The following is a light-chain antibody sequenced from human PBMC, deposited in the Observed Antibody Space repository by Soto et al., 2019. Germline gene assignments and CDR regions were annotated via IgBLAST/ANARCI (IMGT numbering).Light chain of an antibody. CDR2: DAS. CDR1: RSVSSY. CDR3: QQRSNWPIT. V-gene: IGKV3-11*01. J-gene: IGKJ5*01. Sequence: EIVTTQSPATLSVSPGESSTLSCRATRSVSSYLAWYQQKPGQAPRLLIYDASSRPTDIPARFSGSGSGTDFTLTISSLEPEDFALYYCQQRSNWPITFGQGTRLEI.